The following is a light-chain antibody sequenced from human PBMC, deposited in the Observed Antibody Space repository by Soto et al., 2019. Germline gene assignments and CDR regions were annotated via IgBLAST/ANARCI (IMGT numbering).Light chain of an antibody. Sequence: QSALTQPPSASGSPGQSVTISCTGTKSDIGVYDFVSWYQHHPGKAPRLIIYEVVQRPSGVPDRFSGYKSGNTASLTVSGLDDAEEADYFCTSHAGSNTYVFGSGTKVTVL. CDR2: EVV. V-gene: IGLV2-8*01. J-gene: IGLJ1*01. CDR1: KSDIGVYDF. CDR3: TSHAGSNTYV.